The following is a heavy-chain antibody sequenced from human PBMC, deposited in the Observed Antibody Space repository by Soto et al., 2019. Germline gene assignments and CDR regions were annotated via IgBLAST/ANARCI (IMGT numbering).Heavy chain of an antibody. J-gene: IGHJ5*02. CDR2: LIGGHYGT. Sequence: GSLRLSCTASGFTLQNYAMAWVRQAPGKGLEWVSTLIGGHYGTAYSYSVKGRFTVSRDNSKNCLYLQMNSLGVEDTAMYFCAKGKSTGDIDWFDPWGQGSLVTVSS. V-gene: IGHV3-23*01. D-gene: IGHD3-10*01. CDR3: AKGKSTGDIDWFDP. CDR1: GFTLQNYA.